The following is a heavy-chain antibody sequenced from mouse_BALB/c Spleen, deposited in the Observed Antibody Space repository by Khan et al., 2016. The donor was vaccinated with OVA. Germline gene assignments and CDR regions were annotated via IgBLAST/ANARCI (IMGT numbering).Heavy chain of an antibody. D-gene: IGHD1-1*01. CDR1: GYTFTSYW. V-gene: IGHV1S41*01. J-gene: IGHJ4*01. Sequence: DLVKPGASVKLSCKASGYTFTSYWINWIKQRPGQGLEWIGRIGPGSSNAYYNDMFKDKATLTVDTSSNTAYIQLSSLSSEDSAFYFCARESYYGRSCYAMDYWGQGTSVTVSA. CDR2: IGPGSSNA. CDR3: ARESYYGRSCYAMDY.